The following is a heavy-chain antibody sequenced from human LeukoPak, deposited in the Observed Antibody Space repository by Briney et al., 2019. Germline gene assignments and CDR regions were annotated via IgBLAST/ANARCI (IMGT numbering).Heavy chain of an antibody. Sequence: PSETLSLTCTVSGGSISSHYWSWIRPPPGKGLEWIGYIYYSGSTNYNPSLESRVTISVDTSKNQFSLKLSSVTAADTAVYYCARRRLGYYYDSSGRHDAFDIWGQGTMVTVYS. J-gene: IGHJ3*02. CDR3: ARRRLGYYYDSSGRHDAFDI. CDR1: GGSISSHY. V-gene: IGHV4-59*11. D-gene: IGHD3-22*01. CDR2: IYYSGST.